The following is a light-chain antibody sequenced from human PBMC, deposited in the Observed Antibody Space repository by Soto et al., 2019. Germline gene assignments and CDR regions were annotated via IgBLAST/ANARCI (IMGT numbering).Light chain of an antibody. J-gene: IGLJ1*01. CDR1: SSDVGAYDY. CDR2: EVT. CDR3: SSYTRSSTYV. V-gene: IGLV2-14*01. Sequence: QSALTQPASVSASPGQSIAIYCSGTSSDVGAYDYVSWYQHHPGKAPKLIIYEVTYRPSGVSNRFSASKSGNTASLTISGLQAEDEADYYCSSYTRSSTYVFGTGTQLTVL.